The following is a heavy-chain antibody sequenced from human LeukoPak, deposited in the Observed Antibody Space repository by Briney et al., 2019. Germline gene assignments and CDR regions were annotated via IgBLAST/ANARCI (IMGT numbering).Heavy chain of an antibody. V-gene: IGHV3-23*01. CDR3: VKNLRLVISVAGTPRDAFDI. Sequence: GGYLRLYGSAYGFSIYGYDLVWDGQAPGLGLEWVTFINGSDATTYYVDSVKGRITISGDNSQNTVYLQMNTLTDEDTAVYYCVKNLRLVISVAGTPRDAFDIWGQGTVVTVSS. J-gene: IGHJ3*02. D-gene: IGHD6-19*01. CDR1: GFSIYGYD. CDR2: INGSDATT.